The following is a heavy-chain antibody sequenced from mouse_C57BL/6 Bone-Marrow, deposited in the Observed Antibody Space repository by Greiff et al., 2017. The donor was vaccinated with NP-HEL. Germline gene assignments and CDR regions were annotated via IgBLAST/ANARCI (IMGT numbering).Heavy chain of an antibody. V-gene: IGHV10-1*01. Sequence: EVQLVESGGGLVQPKGSLKLSCAASGFSFNTYAMNWVRQAPGTGLEWVARIRSKSNNYATYYADSVKDRFTISRDDSESMLYLQMNNLKTEDTAMYYCVRHAGTGDYYAMDYWGQGTSVTVSS. D-gene: IGHD4-1*01. CDR3: VRHAGTGDYYAMDY. CDR1: GFSFNTYA. J-gene: IGHJ4*01. CDR2: IRSKSNNYAT.